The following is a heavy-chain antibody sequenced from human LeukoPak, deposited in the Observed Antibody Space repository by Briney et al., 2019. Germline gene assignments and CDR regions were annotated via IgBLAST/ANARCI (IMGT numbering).Heavy chain of an antibody. CDR2: IRSKTDGGTT. CDR3: STWADLYDY. Sequence: GGSLRLSCEASGFTFSNAWMTWVRQAPGKGLEWVGRIRSKTDGGTTDYAAFVKGRFIISRDDSRNTLYLQMNSLKTEDTALYYCSTWADLYDYWGQGTLVTVSS. J-gene: IGHJ4*02. CDR1: GFTFSNAW. V-gene: IGHV3-15*01.